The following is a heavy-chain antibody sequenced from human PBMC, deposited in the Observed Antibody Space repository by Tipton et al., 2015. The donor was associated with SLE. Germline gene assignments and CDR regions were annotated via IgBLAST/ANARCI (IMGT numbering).Heavy chain of an antibody. CDR1: GGSITRTNYY. V-gene: IGHV4-39*07. CDR3: ARLGSSWYGDAFDI. Sequence: GLVKPSETLSLTCTVSGGSITRTNYYWDWIRQPPGKGLEWIGNINYLGNTYYNPSLKSRVTISVDTSKNQFSLKLRSVTAADTAVYYCARLGSSWYGDAFDIWGQGTMVTVSS. J-gene: IGHJ3*02. D-gene: IGHD6-13*01. CDR2: INYLGNT.